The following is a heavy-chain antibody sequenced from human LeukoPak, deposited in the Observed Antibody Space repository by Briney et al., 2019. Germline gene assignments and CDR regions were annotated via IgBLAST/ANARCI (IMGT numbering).Heavy chain of an antibody. J-gene: IGHJ4*02. CDR1: GYSISSGYY. CDR3: ARSKNDILTGPKYYFDY. CDR2: IYHSGST. V-gene: IGHV4-38-2*02. D-gene: IGHD3-9*01. Sequence: SETLSLTCTVSGYSISSGYYWGWIRQPPGKGLEWIGSIYHSGSTYYNPSLKSRVTISVDTSKNQFSLKLSSVTAADTAVYYCARSKNDILTGPKYYFDYWGQGTLVTVSS.